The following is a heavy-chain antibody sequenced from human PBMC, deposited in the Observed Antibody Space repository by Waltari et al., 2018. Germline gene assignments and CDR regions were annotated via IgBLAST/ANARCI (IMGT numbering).Heavy chain of an antibody. CDR3: ARVRAVAGAFDI. V-gene: IGHV3-13*01. CDR2: IGTAGDT. CDR1: GFTFSSYD. Sequence: EVQLVESGGGLVQPGGSLRLSCAASGFTFSSYDMHWVRQATGKGLGGVSAIGTAGDTYYPGAVKGRFTISRENAKNSLYLQMNSLRAGDTAVYYCARVRAVAGAFDIWGQGTMVTVSS. D-gene: IGHD6-19*01. J-gene: IGHJ3*02.